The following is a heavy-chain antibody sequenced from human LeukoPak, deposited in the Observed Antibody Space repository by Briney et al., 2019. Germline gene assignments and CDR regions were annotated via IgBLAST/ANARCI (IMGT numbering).Heavy chain of an antibody. D-gene: IGHD5-18*01. Sequence: SQTLSLTCAVSGGSISNNGYSWSWIRQPPGKGLEWIGYIYHSGSTYYNPSLKGRVTISVDRSKNQFSLRLSSVTAADTAVYYCARDDTPQRGYSYGYFDYWGQGTLVTVSS. CDR3: ARDDTPQRGYSYGYFDY. J-gene: IGHJ4*02. V-gene: IGHV4-30-2*01. CDR1: GGSISNNGYS. CDR2: IYHSGST.